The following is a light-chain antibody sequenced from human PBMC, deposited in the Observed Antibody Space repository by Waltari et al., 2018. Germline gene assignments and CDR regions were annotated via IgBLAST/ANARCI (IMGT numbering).Light chain of an antibody. CDR1: QSVKNNY. V-gene: IGKV3-20*01. Sequence: EIVLTQSPGTLSLSPGERATLSCRASQSVKNNYLAGHQQKPGQAPRLLIDGALSRATGIPDRFSGSGSGTDFTLTISRLEPEDFAVYYCQQYGGPPWTFGQGTKVEIK. J-gene: IGKJ1*01. CDR3: QQYGGPPWT. CDR2: GAL.